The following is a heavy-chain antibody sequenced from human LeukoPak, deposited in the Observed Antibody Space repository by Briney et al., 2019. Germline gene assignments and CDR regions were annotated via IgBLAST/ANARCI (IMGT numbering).Heavy chain of an antibody. CDR2: INHSGST. V-gene: IGHV4-34*01. CDR3: ARGLRGDYVLGY. J-gene: IGHJ4*02. Sequence: SETLSLTCAVYGGSFSGYYWSWIRQPPGKGLEWIGEINHSGSTNYNPSLKSRVTISVDTSKNQFSLNLSSVTAADTAVYYCARGLRGDYVLGYWGQGTLVTVFS. D-gene: IGHD4-17*01. CDR1: GGSFSGYY.